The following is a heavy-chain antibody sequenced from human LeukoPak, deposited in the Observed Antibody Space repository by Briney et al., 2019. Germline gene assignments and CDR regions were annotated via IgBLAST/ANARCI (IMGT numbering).Heavy chain of an antibody. D-gene: IGHD2-2*01. V-gene: IGHV3-21*01. CDR2: ISSSRSYI. CDR3: ARLLGYCSSTSCPHYGMDV. CDR1: GFTFSSYS. Sequence: GGSLRLSCAASGFTFSSYSMNWVRQAPGKGLEWVSSISSSRSYIYYADSVKGRFTISRDNAKNSLYLQMNSLRAEDTAVYYCARLLGYCSSTSCPHYGMDVWGQGTTVTVSS. J-gene: IGHJ6*02.